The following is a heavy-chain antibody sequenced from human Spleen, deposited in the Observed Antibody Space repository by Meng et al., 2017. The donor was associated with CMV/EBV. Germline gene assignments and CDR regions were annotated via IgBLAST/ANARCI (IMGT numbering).Heavy chain of an antibody. J-gene: IGHJ4*02. CDR3: ARDGPGGYYFDY. D-gene: IGHD3-16*01. Sequence: GESLKISCAASGFTFSYYSVNWVRQAPGKGLEWVSSISSSSDYIYYADSVKGRFTISRDYAKNSLYPQMNSLRAEDTAVYYCARDGPGGYYFDYWGQGTLVTVSS. CDR2: ISSSSDYI. CDR1: GFTFSYYS. V-gene: IGHV3-21*01.